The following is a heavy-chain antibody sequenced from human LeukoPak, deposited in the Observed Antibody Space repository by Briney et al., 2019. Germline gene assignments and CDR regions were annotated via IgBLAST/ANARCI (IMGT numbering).Heavy chain of an antibody. J-gene: IGHJ4*02. D-gene: IGHD2-2*01. CDR3: ARRRIVVVPAAVSYYFDY. V-gene: IGHV4-34*01. CDR2: INHSGST. CDR1: GGSFSGYY. Sequence: SETLSLTCAVYGGSFSGYYWSWIRQPPGKGLEWIGEINHSGSTNYNPSLKSRVTISVDTPKNQFSLKLSSVTAADTAVYYCARRRIVVVPAAVSYYFDYWGQGTLVTVSS.